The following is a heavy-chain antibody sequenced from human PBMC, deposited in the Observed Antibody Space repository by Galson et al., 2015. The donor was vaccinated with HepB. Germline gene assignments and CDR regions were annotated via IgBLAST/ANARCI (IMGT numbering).Heavy chain of an antibody. CDR2: ISGSGGST. J-gene: IGHJ4*02. D-gene: IGHD3-22*01. CDR1: GFTFSSYA. Sequence: SLRLSCAASGFTFSSYAMSWVRQAPGKGLEWVSAISGSGGSTYYADSVKGRFTISRDNSKNTLYLQMNSLRAEDTAVYYCAKEDGTYYYDSSGYLPFDYWGQGTLVTVSS. V-gene: IGHV3-23*01. CDR3: AKEDGTYYYDSSGYLPFDY.